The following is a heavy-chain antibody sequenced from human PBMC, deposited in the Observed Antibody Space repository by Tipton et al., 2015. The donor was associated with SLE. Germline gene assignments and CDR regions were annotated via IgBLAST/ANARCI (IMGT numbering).Heavy chain of an antibody. CDR1: GFTFSSYW. J-gene: IGHJ6*02. CDR3: GRGVYSESSVGMDV. D-gene: IGHD6-19*01. CDR2: ISRDGSTT. V-gene: IGHV3-74*01. Sequence: GSLRLSCAASGFTFSSYWMHWVRQAPGKGLVWISRISRDGSTTYYPDSVKGRFTISRDNAKNTVYLQMNSLSGDDTAVYYCGRGVYSESSVGMDVWGQGTTVTVSS.